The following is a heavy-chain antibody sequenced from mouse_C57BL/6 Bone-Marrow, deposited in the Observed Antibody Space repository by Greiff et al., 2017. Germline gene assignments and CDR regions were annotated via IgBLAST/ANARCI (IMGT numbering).Heavy chain of an antibody. V-gene: IGHV1-69*01. CDR3: ALYYDGRSYYAMDY. Sequence: QVQLQQPGAELVMPGASVKLSCKASGYTFTSYCMHWVKQRPGQGLEWIGGIDPSDSNTNYNQKFKGKSTLTVDKSSSTAYKQLSSLTSEDAAVYYCALYYDGRSYYAMDYWGQGTSVTVSS. J-gene: IGHJ4*01. CDR1: GYTFTSYC. CDR2: IDPSDSNT. D-gene: IGHD1-1*01.